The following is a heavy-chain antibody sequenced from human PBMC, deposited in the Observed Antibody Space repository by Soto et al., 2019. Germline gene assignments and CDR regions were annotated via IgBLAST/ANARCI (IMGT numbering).Heavy chain of an antibody. J-gene: IGHJ6*02. CDR2: IKRKSDGGKT. Sequence: PGGSLRLSCGGSGFTLSDAGMNWGRQAPGKGLEWRGHIKRKSDGGKTDYAAPVKGRFTISRDDSKNTLYLQMNSLKSEDTAVYYCTTLPYGAYSSGMDVWGQGT. CDR1: GFTLSDAG. D-gene: IGHD3-10*01. V-gene: IGHV3-15*01. CDR3: TTLPYGAYSSGMDV.